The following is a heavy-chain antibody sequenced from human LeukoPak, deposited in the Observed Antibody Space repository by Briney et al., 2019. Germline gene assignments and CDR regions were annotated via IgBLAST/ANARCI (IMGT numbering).Heavy chain of an antibody. D-gene: IGHD3-10*01. V-gene: IGHV3-21*01. CDR1: GFTFSSYS. Sequence: GGSLRLSCAASGFTFSSYSMNWVRQAPGKGLEWVSSISSSSSYIYYADSVKGRFTISRDNAKNSLYLQMNSLRAEDTAVYYCARDLGLYYYYYMDVWGKGTTVTVSS. CDR3: ARDLGLYYYYYMDV. J-gene: IGHJ6*03. CDR2: ISSSSSYI.